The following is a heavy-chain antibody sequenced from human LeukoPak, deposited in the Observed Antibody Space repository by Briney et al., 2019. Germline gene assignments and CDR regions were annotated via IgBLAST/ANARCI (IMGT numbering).Heavy chain of an antibody. CDR2: IYPGDSDA. V-gene: IGHV5-51*01. CDR1: GYSFSRYW. D-gene: IGHD6-6*01. Sequence: GESLKISCQGSGYSFSRYWIGWVRQVPGKGLEWMGIIYPGDSDARYSPSFQGQVTISVDKSISTAYLQWSSLKASDTAIYYCARPYSSTSIAGAWSYWGQGTLVTVSS. J-gene: IGHJ4*02. CDR3: ARPYSSTSIAGAWSY.